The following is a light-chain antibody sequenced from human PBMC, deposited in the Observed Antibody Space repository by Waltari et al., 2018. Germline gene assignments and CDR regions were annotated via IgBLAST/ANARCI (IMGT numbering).Light chain of an antibody. CDR3: AAWDDSLNGYYV. Sequence: QSVLTQPPSASGTPGQRVTISCSGSSSNLGTNFVYWYQHVPGTAPKLLIYRSDQRPSGVPDRFSGSKSGTSASLAISGLRSEDEGDYYCAAWDDSLNGYYVFGTGTKVTVL. CDR1: SSNLGTNF. CDR2: RSD. J-gene: IGLJ1*01. V-gene: IGLV1-47*01.